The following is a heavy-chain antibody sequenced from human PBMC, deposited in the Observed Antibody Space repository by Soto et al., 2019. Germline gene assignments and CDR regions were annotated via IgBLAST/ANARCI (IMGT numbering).Heavy chain of an antibody. D-gene: IGHD6-13*01. J-gene: IGHJ4*02. CDR3: AKRPLTAAGFDY. Sequence: EVQLLESGGGLVQPGGSLRLSCAASGFTFSNYAMTWVRQAPGKGLEWVSVITGSGVGTYFVDSVKGRFTISRDNSKNTVYLQMNSLRAEDTAVSYCAKRPLTAAGFDYWGQGTLVTVSS. CDR1: GFTFSNYA. V-gene: IGHV3-23*01. CDR2: ITGSGVGT.